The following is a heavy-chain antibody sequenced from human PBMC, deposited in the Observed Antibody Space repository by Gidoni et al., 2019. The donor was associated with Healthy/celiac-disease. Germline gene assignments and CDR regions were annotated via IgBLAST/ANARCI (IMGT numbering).Heavy chain of an antibody. D-gene: IGHD4-17*01. V-gene: IGHV3-66*02. Sequence: EAQLVESGGGLVQPGGSLRLPCAASGFTVSSNYMSWVRQAPGEGLGWVSVIYSGGSTYYADSVKGRFTITRDNSKNTLYLQMNSLRAEDTAVYYCGGDYGDYNDAFDIWGQGTMVTVSS. CDR2: IYSGGST. J-gene: IGHJ3*02. CDR3: GGDYGDYNDAFDI. CDR1: GFTVSSNY.